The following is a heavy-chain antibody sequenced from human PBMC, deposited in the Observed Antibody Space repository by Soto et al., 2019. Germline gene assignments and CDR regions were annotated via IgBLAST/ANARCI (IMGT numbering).Heavy chain of an antibody. CDR1: GGSISSYY. D-gene: IGHD3-9*01. CDR2: IYYSGST. J-gene: IGHJ6*03. CDR3: ARNLLRYFDWPSRRDYYYYYMDV. V-gene: IGHV4-59*08. Sequence: SETLSLTSTVSGGSISSYYWSWIRQHPGKGLEWIGYIYYSGSTNYNPSLKSRVTISVDTSKNQFSLKLSSVTAADTAVYYCARNLLRYFDWPSRRDYYYYYMDVWGKGTTVTVSS.